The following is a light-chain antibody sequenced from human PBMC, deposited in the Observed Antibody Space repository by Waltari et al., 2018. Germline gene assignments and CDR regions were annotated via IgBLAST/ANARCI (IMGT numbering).Light chain of an antibody. CDR3: SSCSYEPTTTVI. Sequence: QSALTQPAPVSGSPGQSLTIPCTGSHTDVGPFGDVPWYQHPPAKAPKLIIYEVTDRPSWIFNRFSASKTDDTASLAISGLQPEDEATYYCSSCSYEPTTTVIFGGGTKVTVL. V-gene: IGLV2-14*01. CDR1: HTDVGPFGD. CDR2: EVT. J-gene: IGLJ2*01.